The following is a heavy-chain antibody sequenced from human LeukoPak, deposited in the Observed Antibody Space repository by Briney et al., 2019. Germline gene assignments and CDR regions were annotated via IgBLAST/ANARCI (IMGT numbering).Heavy chain of an antibody. D-gene: IGHD2-15*01. CDR3: AKDAYCSGGSCYNWFDP. CDR1: GFTFSSYG. J-gene: IGHJ5*02. V-gene: IGHV3-30*02. CDR2: IRYDGSNK. Sequence: GGSLRLSCAASGFTFSSYGMHWVRQAPGKGLEWVAFIRYDGSNKYYADSVKGRFTISRDNSKNTLYLQMNSLRAEDTAVYYCAKDAYCSGGSCYNWFDPWGQETLVTVSS.